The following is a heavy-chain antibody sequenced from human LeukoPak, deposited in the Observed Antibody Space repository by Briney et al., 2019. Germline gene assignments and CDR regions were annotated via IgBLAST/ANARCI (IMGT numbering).Heavy chain of an antibody. D-gene: IGHD3-22*01. CDR1: GYTFTSYY. V-gene: IGHV1-46*01. J-gene: IGHJ4*02. CDR3: ARARGYYDSSGYSNHFDY. Sequence: ASVKVSCKASGYTFTSYYMHWMRQAPGQGLEWMGIINPSGGSTSYAQKFQGRVTMTRDTSTSTVYMELSSLRSEDTAVYYCARARGYYDSSGYSNHFDYWGQGTLVTVSS. CDR2: INPSGGST.